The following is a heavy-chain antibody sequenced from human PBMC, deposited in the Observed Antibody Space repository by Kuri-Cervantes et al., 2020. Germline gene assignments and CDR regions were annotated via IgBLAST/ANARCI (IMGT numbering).Heavy chain of an antibody. CDR2: IKQDGSAR. Sequence: LSLTCAASGFTFSIYEMNWVRQAPGKGLEWVAIIKQDGSARYYADSVKGRFTISRDNVKNSLYLQVSSPRAEDTAVYYCARGNRNTKDAFDIWGQGTVVTVSS. D-gene: IGHD1-14*01. CDR1: GFTFSIYE. CDR3: ARGNRNTKDAFDI. V-gene: IGHV3-7*01. J-gene: IGHJ3*02.